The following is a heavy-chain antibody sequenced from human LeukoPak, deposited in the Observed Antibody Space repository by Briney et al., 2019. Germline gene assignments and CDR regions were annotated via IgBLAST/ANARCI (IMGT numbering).Heavy chain of an antibody. CDR1: GGSFSGYY. CDR3: ARVRRYYDSSGYYYYYYGMDV. J-gene: IGHJ6*02. V-gene: IGHV4-34*01. CDR2: INHSGST. D-gene: IGHD3-22*01. Sequence: SETLSLTCAVYGGSFSGYYWSWIRQPPGKGLEWIGEINHSGSTNYNPSLKSRVTISVDTSKNQFSLKLSSVTDADTAVYYCARVRRYYDSSGYYYYYYGMDVWGQGTTVTVPS.